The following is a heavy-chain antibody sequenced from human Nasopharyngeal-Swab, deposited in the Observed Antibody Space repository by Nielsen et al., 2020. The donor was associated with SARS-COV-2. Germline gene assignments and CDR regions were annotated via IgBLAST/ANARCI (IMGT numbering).Heavy chain of an antibody. CDR2: ISYDGSNK. CDR3: AKEVDTVYYYYGMDV. D-gene: IGHD5-18*01. J-gene: IGHJ6*02. V-gene: IGHV3-30*04. Sequence: WIRQPPGKGLEWAAVISYDGSNKYYADSVKGRFTISRDNSKNTLYLQMNSLRAEDTAVYYCAKEVDTVYYYYGMDVWGQGTTVTVSS.